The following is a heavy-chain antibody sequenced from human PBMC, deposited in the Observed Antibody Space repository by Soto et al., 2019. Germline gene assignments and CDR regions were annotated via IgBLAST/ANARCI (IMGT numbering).Heavy chain of an antibody. D-gene: IGHD3-22*01. CDR3: AKSRYSASSGDFYDS. V-gene: IGHV3-23*01. Sequence: GGSLRLSCAASAFTFNNYAMSWVRQAPGKGLEWVSGIGGSGRTTYYADSVKGRFTISRDNSNNTLFLQMNSLRAEDTAVYYCAKSRYSASSGDFYDSWGQGTLVPVSS. J-gene: IGHJ5*01. CDR1: AFTFNNYA. CDR2: IGGSGRTT.